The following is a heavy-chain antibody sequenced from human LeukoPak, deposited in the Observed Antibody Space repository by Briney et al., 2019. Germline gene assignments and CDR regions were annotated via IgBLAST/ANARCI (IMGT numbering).Heavy chain of an antibody. J-gene: IGHJ4*02. CDR1: GFTFSSYS. CDR2: ISSSSSYI. Sequence: PGGSLRLSCAASGFTFSSYSMNWVRQAPGKGLEWVSSISSSSSYIYYANSVKGRFTISRDNAKNSLYLQMNSLRAEDTAVYYCARIIEYYYGSGSVYFDYWGQGTLVTVSS. D-gene: IGHD3-10*01. CDR3: ARIIEYYYGSGSVYFDY. V-gene: IGHV3-21*01.